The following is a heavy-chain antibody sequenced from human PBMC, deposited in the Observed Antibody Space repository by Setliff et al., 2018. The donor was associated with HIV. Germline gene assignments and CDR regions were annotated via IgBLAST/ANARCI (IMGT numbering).Heavy chain of an antibody. D-gene: IGHD1-26*01. CDR1: GFVFSDHS. V-gene: IGHV3-48*01. Sequence: PGGSLRLSCAGSGFVFSDHSLHWVRQAPGEGLEWLSYISAPGTTVSYADSVRGRFIISRDSFRNVLYLQMKNLRVEDTALYYCVRDQLRRPERWDFDFWGQGTLVTVSS. CDR2: ISAPGTTV. J-gene: IGHJ4*02. CDR3: VRDQLRRPERWDFDF.